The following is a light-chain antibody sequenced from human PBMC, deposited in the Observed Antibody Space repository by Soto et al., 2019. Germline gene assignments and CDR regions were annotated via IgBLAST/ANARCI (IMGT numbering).Light chain of an antibody. CDR2: RNT. CDR1: SSNIGTHF. J-gene: IGLJ3*02. Sequence: QPVLTQPPSASGTPGQRVTISCSGSSSNIGTHFVFWYQQLPGTAPKLLIYRNTQRPSGVPDRFSGSKSGISASLAISGLRPEDDGDYYCATWDDSLSSPVFGGGTKVTVL. CDR3: ATWDDSLSSPV. V-gene: IGLV1-47*01.